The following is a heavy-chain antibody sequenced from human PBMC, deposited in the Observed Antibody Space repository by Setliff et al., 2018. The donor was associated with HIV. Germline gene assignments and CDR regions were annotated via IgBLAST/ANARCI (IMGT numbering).Heavy chain of an antibody. J-gene: IGHJ4*02. V-gene: IGHV4-38-2*01. CDR1: GYSIGSGSF. CDR3: ARYSTLTTNFDY. CDR2: IPHNGGT. Sequence: SENLSLTCAVSGYSIGSGSFWGWIRQPPGKGLEWIATIPHNGGTYYNPDPSLTGRVTISVDTSKNQFSLKLAFVTAADTAVYYCARYSTLTTNFDYWGQGTLVTVSS. D-gene: IGHD4-17*01.